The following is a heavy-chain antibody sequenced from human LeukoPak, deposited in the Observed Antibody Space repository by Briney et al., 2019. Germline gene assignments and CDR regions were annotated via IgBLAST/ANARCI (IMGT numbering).Heavy chain of an antibody. V-gene: IGHV1-18*01. Sequence: ASVKVSCKASGYTFTSYGISWARQAPGQGLEWMGWISAYNGNTNYAQKLQGRVTMTTDTSTSTAYMELRSLRSDDTAVYYCARVNVEYSSEYGMDVWGQGTTVTVSS. CDR2: ISAYNGNT. CDR1: GYTFTSYG. J-gene: IGHJ6*02. CDR3: ARVNVEYSSEYGMDV. D-gene: IGHD6-19*01.